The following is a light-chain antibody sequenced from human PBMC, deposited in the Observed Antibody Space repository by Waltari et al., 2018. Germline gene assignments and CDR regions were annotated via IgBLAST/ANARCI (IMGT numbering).Light chain of an antibody. CDR2: NDA. Sequence: SYVLTQPPSVSVAPGQTATITCGGSDIGSKSVHWSQQKAGQAPLLVIYNDADRPSGIPDRFSGSNSANTATLAISRVEAGDEADYYCHVWETSRDYQGFFGTGTKVTVL. CDR1: DIGSKS. J-gene: IGLJ1*01. V-gene: IGLV3-21*02. CDR3: HVWETSRDYQGF.